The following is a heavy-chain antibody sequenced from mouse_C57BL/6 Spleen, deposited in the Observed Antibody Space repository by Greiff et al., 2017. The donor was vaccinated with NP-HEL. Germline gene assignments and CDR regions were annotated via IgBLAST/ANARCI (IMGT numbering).Heavy chain of an antibody. D-gene: IGHD1-1*01. V-gene: IGHV5-4*01. J-gene: IGHJ2*01. CDR1: GFTFSSYA. Sequence: EVQRVESGGGSVKPGGSLKLSCAASGFTFSSYAMSWVRQTPEKRLEWVATISDGGSYTYYPDNVKGRFTISRDNAKNNLYLQMSHLKSEDTAMYYCARGLLRSTGAYFDYWGQGTTLTVSS. CDR3: ARGLLRSTGAYFDY. CDR2: ISDGGSYT.